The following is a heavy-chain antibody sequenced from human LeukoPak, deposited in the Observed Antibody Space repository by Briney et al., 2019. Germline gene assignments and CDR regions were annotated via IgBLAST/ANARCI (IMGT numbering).Heavy chain of an antibody. J-gene: IGHJ4*02. CDR2: IKEDGSEK. Sequence: PGGSLRLSCAASGFTFSSYWMSWVRQAPGKGLEWVANIKEDGSEKYYVDSVKGRFTISRDNGKNSLYLQMNSLRAEDTAVFYCTMYSGSYAMEYWGQGTLVTVSS. V-gene: IGHV3-7*01. CDR1: GFTFSSYW. CDR3: TMYSGSYAMEY. D-gene: IGHD1-26*01.